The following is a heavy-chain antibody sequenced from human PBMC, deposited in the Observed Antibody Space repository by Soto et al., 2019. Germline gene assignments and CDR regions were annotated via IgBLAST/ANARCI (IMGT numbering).Heavy chain of an antibody. CDR3: AKGGGSGWLISAFDI. Sequence: GGSLRLSCAASGFTFDDYAMHWVRQAPGKGLEWVSGISWNSGSIGYADSVKGRFTISRDNAKNSLYLQMNSLRAEDTALYYCAKGGGSGWLISAFDIWGQGTMVTV. CDR1: GFTFDDYA. D-gene: IGHD6-19*01. CDR2: ISWNSGSI. J-gene: IGHJ3*02. V-gene: IGHV3-9*01.